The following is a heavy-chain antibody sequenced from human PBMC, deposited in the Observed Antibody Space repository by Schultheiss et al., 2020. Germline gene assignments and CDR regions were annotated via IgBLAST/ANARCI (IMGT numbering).Heavy chain of an antibody. Sequence: ASVKVSGKASGYTFASYDINWVRQASGQGLEWMGWMNPQRGNTGYAQKFQGRVTMTRNTSISTVYMELSSLRSEDTAVYYCVRRGVHYYYGLDVWGQGTTVTVSS. V-gene: IGHV1-8*01. J-gene: IGHJ6*02. CDR2: MNPQRGNT. CDR1: GYTFASYD. D-gene: IGHD3-10*01. CDR3: VRRGVHYYYGLDV.